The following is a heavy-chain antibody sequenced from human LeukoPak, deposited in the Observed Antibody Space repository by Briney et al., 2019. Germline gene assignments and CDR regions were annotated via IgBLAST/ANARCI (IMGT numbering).Heavy chain of an antibody. CDR1: GGSISSGGYS. V-gene: IGHV4-30-2*01. J-gene: IGHJ4*02. CDR3: ARKVDTALSGPFDY. CDR2: IYHSGST. D-gene: IGHD5-18*01. Sequence: SETLSLTCAVSGGSISSGGYSWSWIRQPPGKGLEWIGYIYHSGSTYYNPSLKSRVTISVDRSKNQFSLKLSSVTAVDTAVYYCARKVDTALSGPFDYWGQGTLVTVSS.